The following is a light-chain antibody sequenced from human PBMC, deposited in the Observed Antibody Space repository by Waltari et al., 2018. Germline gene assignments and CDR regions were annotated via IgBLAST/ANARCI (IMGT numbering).Light chain of an antibody. CDR2: EVT. Sequence: QSALTQPPSASGSPGQSVTISCTGPSSDIGIYNFVSWYQQHPGHVPKLIIYEVTKRPSGVPHRFSGSKSGNTASLTVSGLQAEDEATYYCSSYVGSDNFVVFGTGTKLTVL. CDR3: SSYVGSDNFVV. V-gene: IGLV2-8*01. J-gene: IGLJ2*01. CDR1: SSDIGIYNF.